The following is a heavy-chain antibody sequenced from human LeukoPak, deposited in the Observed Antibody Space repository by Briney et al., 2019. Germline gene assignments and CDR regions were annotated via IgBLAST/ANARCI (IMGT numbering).Heavy chain of an antibody. D-gene: IGHD2/OR15-2a*01. CDR2: INDDGDRT. J-gene: IGHJ3*02. Sequence: PGGSLRLSCAASEFTFSRYSMHWVRQAPGKGLEYVSAINDDGDRTYYANSVKGRFIISRDNSENTLYLEMGSLRAEDMAVYYCARVGNMGAFDIWGQGTMVTVSS. V-gene: IGHV3-64*01. CDR1: EFTFSRYS. CDR3: ARVGNMGAFDI.